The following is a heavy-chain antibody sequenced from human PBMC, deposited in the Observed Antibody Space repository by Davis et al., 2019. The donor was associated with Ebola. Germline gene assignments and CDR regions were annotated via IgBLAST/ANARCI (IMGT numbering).Heavy chain of an antibody. D-gene: IGHD3-10*01. CDR2: ISADNGNT. CDR1: DYTFTSHG. V-gene: IGHV1-18*01. Sequence: ASVKVSCKASDYTFTSHGISWVRQAPGQGLEWMGWISADNGNTKYAQKFQGRVTMTTDTSTSTAYMELRSLRSDDTAVYYCATEDIIKLRGVTYYYGMDVWGKGTTVTVSS. CDR3: ATEDIIKLRGVTYYYGMDV. J-gene: IGHJ6*04.